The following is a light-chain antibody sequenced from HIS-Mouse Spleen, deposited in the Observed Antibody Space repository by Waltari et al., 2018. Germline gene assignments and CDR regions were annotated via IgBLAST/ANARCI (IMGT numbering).Light chain of an antibody. V-gene: IGLV2-14*03. CDR2: DVS. J-gene: IGLJ2*01. CDR3: SSYTSSSFNVV. Sequence: QSALTQPASVSGSPGQSITISCTGTSSDGGGYNYVSWYQQHPGKAPKLMIYDVSNRPSRVSNRFSGSKSGNTASMTISGLQAEDEADYYCSSYTSSSFNVVFGGGTKLTVL. CDR1: SSDGGGYNY.